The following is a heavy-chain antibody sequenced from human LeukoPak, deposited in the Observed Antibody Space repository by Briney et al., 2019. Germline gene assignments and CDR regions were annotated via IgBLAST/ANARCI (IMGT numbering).Heavy chain of an antibody. Sequence: GGSLRLSCAASGFTFSSYEMNWVRQAPGKGLEWVSYISSSGSTIYYADSVKGRFTISRDNAKNSLYLQINSLRAEDTAVYYCARKLIAAAGLLNYFDYWGQGTLVTVSS. CDR1: GFTFSSYE. D-gene: IGHD6-13*01. CDR3: ARKLIAAAGLLNYFDY. J-gene: IGHJ4*02. CDR2: ISSSGSTI. V-gene: IGHV3-48*03.